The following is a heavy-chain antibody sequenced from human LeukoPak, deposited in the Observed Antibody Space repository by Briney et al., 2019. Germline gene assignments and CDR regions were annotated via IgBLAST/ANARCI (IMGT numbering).Heavy chain of an antibody. Sequence: GGSLRLSCAASGFTFSSYAMHWVRQAPGKGLEWVATTSFDVSNKYYADSVKGRFTISRDNSKNTLYLQMNSLRTEDTAVYSCARGYCTSTSCYNDYWGQGTLVTVSS. J-gene: IGHJ4*02. D-gene: IGHD2-2*02. V-gene: IGHV3-30*04. CDR2: TSFDVSNK. CDR1: GFTFSSYA. CDR3: ARGYCTSTSCYNDY.